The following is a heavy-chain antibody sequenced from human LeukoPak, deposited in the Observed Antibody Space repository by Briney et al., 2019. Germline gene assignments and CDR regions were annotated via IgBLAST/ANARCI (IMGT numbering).Heavy chain of an antibody. V-gene: IGHV3-11*04. CDR2: ISSSGSTI. CDR1: GFTFSDYY. D-gene: IGHD3-22*01. J-gene: IGHJ6*03. Sequence: PGGSLRLSCAASGFTFSDYYMSWIRHAPGKGLGWVSYISSSGSTIYYADSVKGRFTISRENAKNSLYLQMNSLRAEDTAVYYCSRCESSGYYFYYYYSMDVWGKGTTVTVSS. CDR3: SRCESSGYYFYYYYSMDV.